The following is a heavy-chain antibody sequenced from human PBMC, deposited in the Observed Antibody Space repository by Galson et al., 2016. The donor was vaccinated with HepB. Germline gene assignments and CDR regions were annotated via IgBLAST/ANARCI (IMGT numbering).Heavy chain of an antibody. J-gene: IGHJ4*02. V-gene: IGHV3-30*18. CDR2: ISYDGSSK. CDR3: AKDRGGRVDTGTLDY. D-gene: IGHD5-18*01. CDR1: GFTFSTYG. Sequence: SLRLSCAASGFTFSTYGMHWVRQAPGKGLEWVAVISYDGSSKYYADSVKGRFTISRDNSKNTLYVQMNSLRAGDAAVYYCAKDRGGRVDTGTLDYWGQGTLVTVSS.